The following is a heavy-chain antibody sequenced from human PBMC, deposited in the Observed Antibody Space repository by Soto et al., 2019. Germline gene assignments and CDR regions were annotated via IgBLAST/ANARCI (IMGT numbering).Heavy chain of an antibody. CDR2: IIPILGIA. D-gene: IGHD3-3*01. V-gene: IGHV1-69*02. J-gene: IGHJ6*03. CDR3: ARGPDFWRGYPANYYYMDV. CDR1: GGTFSSYT. Sequence: SVKVSCKASGGTFSSYTISWVRQAPGQGLEWMGRIIPILGIANYAQKFQGRVTITADKSTSTAYMELSSLRSEDTAVYYCARGPDFWRGYPANYYYMDVGGKGTTVTVSS.